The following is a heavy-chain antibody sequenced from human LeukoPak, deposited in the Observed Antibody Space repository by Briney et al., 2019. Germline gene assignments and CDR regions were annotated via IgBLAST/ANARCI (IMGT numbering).Heavy chain of an antibody. Sequence: AAVKVSCKASGYTFTSYGISWVRQAPGQGLEWMGWISAYNGNTNYAQKLQGRVTMTTDTSPSTAYMELRSLRSDDTAVYYCARDYYDSSGYYVDYWGQGTLVTVSS. V-gene: IGHV1-18*01. CDR3: ARDYYDSSGYYVDY. CDR1: GYTFTSYG. CDR2: ISAYNGNT. D-gene: IGHD3-22*01. J-gene: IGHJ4*02.